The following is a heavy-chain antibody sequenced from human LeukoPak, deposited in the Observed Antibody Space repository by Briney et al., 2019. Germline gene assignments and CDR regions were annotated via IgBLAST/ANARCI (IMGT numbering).Heavy chain of an antibody. CDR1: GFTFSSYA. V-gene: IGHV3-30-3*01. D-gene: IGHD3-3*01. Sequence: GGSLRLSCAASGFTFSSYAMHWVRQAPGKGLEWVAVISYDGSNKYYADSVNGRFTISRDNSKNTLYLQMNSLRAEDTAVYYCAREMGDFWSGYLRYYYYGMDVWGQGTTVTVSS. CDR3: AREMGDFWSGYLRYYYYGMDV. CDR2: ISYDGSNK. J-gene: IGHJ6*02.